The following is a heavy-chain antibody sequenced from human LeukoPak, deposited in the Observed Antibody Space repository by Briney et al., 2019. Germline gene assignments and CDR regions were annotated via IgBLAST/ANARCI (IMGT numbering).Heavy chain of an antibody. D-gene: IGHD5-18*01. J-gene: IGHJ3*02. V-gene: IGHV1-46*01. CDR1: GYTFTSYY. CDR3: ARDGGYSYGYFSSAFDI. CDR2: INPSGGST. Sequence: PAASVKVSCKASGYTFTSYYMHWVRQAPGQGLEWMGIINPSGGSTSYAQKFQGRVTMTRDTSTSTVYMELSSLRSEDTAVYYCARDGGYSYGYFSSAFDIWGQGTMVTVSS.